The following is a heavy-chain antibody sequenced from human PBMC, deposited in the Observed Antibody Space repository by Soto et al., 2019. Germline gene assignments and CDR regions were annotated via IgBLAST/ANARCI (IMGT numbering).Heavy chain of an antibody. Sequence: EVQLVESGGGLVQPGGSLRLSCAASGFTFSSSEMNWVRQAPGKGLEWVSYISSSGSTIYYADSVKGRFTISRDNAKNSLYLQMNSLRAEDTAVYYCASDSICGSTGCHLGYWGQGTLVTVAS. CDR3: ASDSICGSTGCHLGY. D-gene: IGHD2-2*01. CDR1: GFTFSSSE. J-gene: IGHJ4*02. CDR2: ISSSGSTI. V-gene: IGHV3-48*03.